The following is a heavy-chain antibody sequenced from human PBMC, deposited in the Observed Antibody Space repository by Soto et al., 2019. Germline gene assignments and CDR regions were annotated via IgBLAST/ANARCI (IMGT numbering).Heavy chain of an antibody. V-gene: IGHV3-30-3*01. CDR2: IQHNGNYI. CDR3: VRVGWGYTYGNGLDG. D-gene: IGHD5-18*01. Sequence: QVQLVESGGGVVHPGGSLRPSCKASGFGFSAYSMHWVRQAPGKGLEWVAVIQHNGNYIQYADFVRGRFTISRDNYKSILYLEMNGLTPEDTALYYCVRVGWGYTYGNGLDGWGQGTTVTVSS. J-gene: IGHJ6*02. CDR1: GFGFSAYS.